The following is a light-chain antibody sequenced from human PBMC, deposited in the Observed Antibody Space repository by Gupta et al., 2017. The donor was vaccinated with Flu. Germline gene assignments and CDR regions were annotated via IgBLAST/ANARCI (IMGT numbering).Light chain of an antibody. CDR1: ENFKNF. J-gene: IGKJ3*01. CDR3: QQRNTLPFT. V-gene: IGKV3-11*02. Sequence: PATLSLSPGERATLSCRANENFKNFLAWYQQKPGQPPRLLIYDTFNSATGIPARFSGSGSGRDFTLTISSLEPEDFAVYYCQQRNTLPFTFGHGTKLDMK. CDR2: DTF.